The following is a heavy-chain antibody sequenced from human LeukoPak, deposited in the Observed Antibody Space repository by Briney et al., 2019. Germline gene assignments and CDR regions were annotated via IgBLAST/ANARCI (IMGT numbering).Heavy chain of an antibody. D-gene: IGHD2-21*01. CDR2: IWYDGSNK. CDR3: ARATLDCDGGYFVY. V-gene: IGHV3-33*08. Sequence: GGSLRLSCAASGFTFSSYGMHWVRQAPGKGLEWVAVIWYDGSNKYYADSVKGRFSISRDNSKNTLFLQMNSLRAEDTALYFCARATLDCDGGYFVYWGQGTLVTVSS. J-gene: IGHJ4*02. CDR1: GFTFSSYG.